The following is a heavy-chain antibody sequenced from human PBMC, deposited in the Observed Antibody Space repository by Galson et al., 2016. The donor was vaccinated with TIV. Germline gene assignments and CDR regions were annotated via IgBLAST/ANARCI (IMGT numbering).Heavy chain of an antibody. D-gene: IGHD3-10*01. CDR2: INAGGGIT. J-gene: IGHJ1*01. V-gene: IGHV3-23*01. Sequence: SLRLSCAGSGFSFNKYAMSWVRQTPERGLEWISNINAGGGITNYADSVKGRFTMSRDNSKNTLYLHMNDLRGDDTAIYFCAKDALEWTVRGQIVNWGQGTRVTVSS. CDR3: AKDALEWTVRGQIVN. CDR1: GFSFNKYA.